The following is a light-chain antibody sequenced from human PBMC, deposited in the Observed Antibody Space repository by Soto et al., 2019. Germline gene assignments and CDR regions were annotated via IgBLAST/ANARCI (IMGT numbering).Light chain of an antibody. J-gene: IGLJ1*01. CDR1: SSDVGGYNY. V-gene: IGLV2-11*01. Sequence: QSVLTQPRSVSGSPGQSVTISCTGTSSDVGGYNYVSWYQQNPGKAPKLMIYDVSKQPSGVPDRFSGSRSGNTASLTISGLQAEDEADYYCCSYAGRYTYVFGTGTKVTVL. CDR3: CSYAGRYTYV. CDR2: DVS.